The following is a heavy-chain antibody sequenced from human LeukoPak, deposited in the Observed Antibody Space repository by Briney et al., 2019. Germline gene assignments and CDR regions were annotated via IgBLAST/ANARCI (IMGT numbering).Heavy chain of an antibody. CDR3: ARGNILTGYCFDF. CDR2: IHYTGAT. CDR1: GFTFSSYA. Sequence: GSLRLSCAASGFTFSSYAMYWVRQAPGKGLEWVGEIHYTGATSYNPSLKSRATISTDTSKNQFSLRLSSVTAADTAVYYCARGNILTGYCFDFWGQGALVTVSS. D-gene: IGHD3-9*01. J-gene: IGHJ4*02. V-gene: IGHV4-34*01.